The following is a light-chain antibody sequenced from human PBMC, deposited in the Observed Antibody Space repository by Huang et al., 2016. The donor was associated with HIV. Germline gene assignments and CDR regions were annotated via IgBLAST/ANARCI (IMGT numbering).Light chain of an antibody. CDR1: QGIANY. J-gene: IGKJ1*01. V-gene: IGKV1-27*01. CDR3: QKYNSGPRT. Sequence: DIRMTQSPSSLSASVGDRVSITCRASQGIANYLAWYQQKPGRVPKLLIYAASTLQSGVPSRFSGSGSGTDFTLTIAGLQPEDAATYYCQKYNSGPRTFGPGTKVEIK. CDR2: AAS.